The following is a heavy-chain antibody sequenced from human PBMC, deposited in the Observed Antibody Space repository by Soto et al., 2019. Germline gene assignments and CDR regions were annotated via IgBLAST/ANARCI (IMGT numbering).Heavy chain of an antibody. Sequence: QDQLVQSGAEVKKPGASVRVSCKASGYTFTSYGISWVRQAPGQGLEWMGWISAYNGKTNYAQKLQGRVTMTTDTSTSTAYMELRSLRSDDTAVYYCAREGITIFGVVIVSSGGGRSYYGMDVWGQGTTVTVSS. D-gene: IGHD3-3*01. CDR3: AREGITIFGVVIVSSGGGRSYYGMDV. J-gene: IGHJ6*02. V-gene: IGHV1-18*04. CDR2: ISAYNGKT. CDR1: GYTFTSYG.